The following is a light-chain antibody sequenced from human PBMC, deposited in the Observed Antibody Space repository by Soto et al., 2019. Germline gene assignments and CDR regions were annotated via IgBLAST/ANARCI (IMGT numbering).Light chain of an antibody. CDR3: QQSANWPLT. CDR1: QNARYY. V-gene: IGKV3-11*01. J-gene: IGKJ4*01. Sequence: DIVLTQSPATLSLSPGERATLSCRASQNARYYLAWYQQKGGQAPRLLIYDTSNRATGIPARFSGSGSGTDFTLTISILEPDDCAVYYCQQSANWPLTFGGGTKVEL. CDR2: DTS.